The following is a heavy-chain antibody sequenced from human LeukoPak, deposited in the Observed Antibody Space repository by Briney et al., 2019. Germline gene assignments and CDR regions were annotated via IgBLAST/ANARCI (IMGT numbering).Heavy chain of an antibody. D-gene: IGHD4/OR15-4a*01. V-gene: IGHV3-23*01. CDR3: AKERDYGPADY. J-gene: IGHJ4*02. CDR2: LSGSGGST. CDR1: GFIFNKHA. Sequence: GGSLRLSCAASGFIFNKHAVSWVRQAPGKGLEWVSGLSGSGGSTDYADSVKGRFTVSRDNSKNTLFLQMNSLRAEDTAIYYCAKERDYGPADYWGQGTLVTVSS.